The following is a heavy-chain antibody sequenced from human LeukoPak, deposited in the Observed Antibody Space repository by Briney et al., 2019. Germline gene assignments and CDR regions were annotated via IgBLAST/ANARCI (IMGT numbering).Heavy chain of an antibody. CDR3: ARDDSGYCSSTSCADAFDI. CDR1: GGSISSYY. J-gene: IGHJ3*02. CDR2: IYTSGST. D-gene: IGHD2-2*01. V-gene: IGHV4-4*07. Sequence: SETLSPTCTVSGGSISSYYWSWIRQPAGKGLEWIGRIYTSGSTNYNPSLKSRVTMSVDTSKNQFSLKLSSVTAADTAVYYCARDDSGYCSSTSCADAFDIWGQGTMVTVSS.